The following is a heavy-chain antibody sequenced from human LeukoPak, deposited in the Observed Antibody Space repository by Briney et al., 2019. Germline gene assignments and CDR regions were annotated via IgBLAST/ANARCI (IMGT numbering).Heavy chain of an antibody. Sequence: GGSLRLSCAASGFTFSTYNMNWVRQAPGKGLEWVSSISTSSSYIYYADSVKGRFTISRDNSKNTLYLQVNSLRAEDTAVYYCARVRYGSGSYYYDYWGQGTLVTVSS. CDR2: ISTSSSYI. D-gene: IGHD3-10*01. J-gene: IGHJ4*02. V-gene: IGHV3-21*04. CDR3: ARVRYGSGSYYYDY. CDR1: GFTFSTYN.